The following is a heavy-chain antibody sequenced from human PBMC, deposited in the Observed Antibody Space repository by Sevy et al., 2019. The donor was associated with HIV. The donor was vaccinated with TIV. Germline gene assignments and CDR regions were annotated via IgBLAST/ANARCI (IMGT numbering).Heavy chain of an antibody. J-gene: IGHJ6*02. CDR2: MNPNSGNT. CDR1: GYTFTSYD. CDR3: ARARGYDFWSGYYNYYYYYGMDV. Sequence: ASVKVSCKASGYTFTSYDINWVRQATGQGLEWMGWMNPNSGNTGYAQKFQGRVTMTRNTSISTAYMGLSSLGSEDTAVYYCARARGYDFWSGYYNYYYYYGMDVWGQGTTVTVSS. D-gene: IGHD3-3*01. V-gene: IGHV1-8*01.